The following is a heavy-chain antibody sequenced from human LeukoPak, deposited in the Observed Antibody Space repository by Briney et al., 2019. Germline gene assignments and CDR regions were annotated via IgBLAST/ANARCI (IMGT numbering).Heavy chain of an antibody. Sequence: SETLSPTCSVSTGSVNSGVYYWGWVRQPPGKGLEWIGSIHSSGNSYCNPSLKSRVTLSVDTSKNQFSLKLSSVTAADRAVYYCAKHEGSYYDKSGYTFDFWGLGTLATVSS. CDR2: IHSSGNS. V-gene: IGHV4-39*01. CDR1: TGSVNSGVYY. D-gene: IGHD3-22*01. CDR3: AKHEGSYYDKSGYTFDF. J-gene: IGHJ4*02.